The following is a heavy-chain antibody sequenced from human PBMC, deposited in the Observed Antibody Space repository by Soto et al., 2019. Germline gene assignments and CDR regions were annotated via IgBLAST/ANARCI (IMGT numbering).Heavy chain of an antibody. CDR1: GGSISSYY. CDR2: IYYSGST. CDR3: AREALRLGTIAFDI. D-gene: IGHD7-27*01. Sequence: SETLSLTCTVSGGSISSYYWSWIRQPPGKGLEWIGYIYYSGSTNYNPSLKSRVTISVDTSKNQFSLKLSSVTAADTAVYYCAREALRLGTIAFDIWGQGTMVTVSS. J-gene: IGHJ3*02. V-gene: IGHV4-59*01.